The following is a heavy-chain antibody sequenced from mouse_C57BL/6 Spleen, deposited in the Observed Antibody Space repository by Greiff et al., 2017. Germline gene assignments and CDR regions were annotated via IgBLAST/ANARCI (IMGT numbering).Heavy chain of an antibody. CDR2: IRNKANGYTT. Sequence: EVKLMESGGGLVQPGGSLSLSCAASGFTFTDYYMSWVRQPPGKALEWLGFIRNKANGYTTEYSASVKGRFTISRDNSQSILYLQMNALRAEDSATYYCARYRGNYFYFDYWGQGTTLTVSS. V-gene: IGHV7-3*01. D-gene: IGHD2-1*01. J-gene: IGHJ2*01. CDR1: GFTFTDYY. CDR3: ARYRGNYFYFDY.